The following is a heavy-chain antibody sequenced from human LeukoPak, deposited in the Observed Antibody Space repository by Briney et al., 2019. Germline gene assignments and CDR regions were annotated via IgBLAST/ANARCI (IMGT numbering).Heavy chain of an antibody. CDR1: GFTFSSYG. D-gene: IGHD2-2*02. Sequence: PGGSLRLSCAASGFTFSSYGMHWVRQAPGKGLEWVAVISYDGSNKYYADSVKGRFTISRDNSKNTLYLQMNSLRAEDTAVYYCATADCSSTSCYTRWPYFDYWGQGTLVTVSS. CDR2: ISYDGSNK. J-gene: IGHJ4*02. CDR3: ATADCSSTSCYTRWPYFDY. V-gene: IGHV3-30*03.